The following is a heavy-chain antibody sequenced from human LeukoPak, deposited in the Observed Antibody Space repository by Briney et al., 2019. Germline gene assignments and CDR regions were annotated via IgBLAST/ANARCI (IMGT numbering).Heavy chain of an antibody. Sequence: GGSLRLSCAASGFTFTYHGMNWVRQAPGKWLEWVGFIYNDARNKYIADSVRGRFTISRDNSKNIVSLQMNSLRADDSALYYCARDLSWGFDYWGQGTLVTVSS. CDR1: GFTFTYHG. CDR2: IYNDARNK. J-gene: IGHJ4*02. V-gene: IGHV3-30*02. CDR3: ARDLSWGFDY. D-gene: IGHD7-27*01.